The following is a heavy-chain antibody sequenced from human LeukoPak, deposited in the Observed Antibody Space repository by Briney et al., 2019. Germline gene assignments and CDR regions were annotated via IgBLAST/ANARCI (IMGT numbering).Heavy chain of an antibody. V-gene: IGHV4-34*01. D-gene: IGHD3-3*01. CDR3: ARHQAFWSNGFDI. CDR1: GGSFSGYY. CDR2: INHSGST. J-gene: IGHJ3*02. Sequence: PSETLSLTCAVYGGSFSGYYWSWIRQPPGKGLEWIGEINHSGSTNYNPSLKSRVTISVDTSKNQFSLKLNSVTAADTAVYYCARHQAFWSNGFDIWGQGTMVTVSS.